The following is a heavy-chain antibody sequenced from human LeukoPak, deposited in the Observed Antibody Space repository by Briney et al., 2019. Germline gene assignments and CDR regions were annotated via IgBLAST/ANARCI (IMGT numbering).Heavy chain of an antibody. CDR2: ITGSGGST. V-gene: IGHV3-23*01. CDR3: TKGRGDSSGRRFDY. D-gene: IGHD6-19*01. CDR1: GFTFTNYA. J-gene: IGHJ4*02. Sequence: GGSLRLSCAASGFTFTNYAMTWVRQAPGKGLEWVSAITGSGGSTYYADPVKGRFTISRDNSNNTLYLQMSSLRADDTAVYYCTKGRGDSSGRRFDYWGQGTLVTVSS.